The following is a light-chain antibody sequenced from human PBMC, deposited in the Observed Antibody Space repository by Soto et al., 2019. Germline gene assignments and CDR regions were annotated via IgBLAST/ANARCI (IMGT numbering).Light chain of an antibody. V-gene: IGKV1-39*01. CDR1: QSISTY. CDR3: QQSYSTPRT. J-gene: IGKJ4*01. CDR2: AAS. Sequence: DIQMTQSPSSLSASVGDRVTITCRASQSISTYLNWYQQRPGKAPELVIYAASDLQTGVPSRFSGSGSRTDFTLSINSLQREDCATDYGQQSYSTPRTVGGGTKVDSK.